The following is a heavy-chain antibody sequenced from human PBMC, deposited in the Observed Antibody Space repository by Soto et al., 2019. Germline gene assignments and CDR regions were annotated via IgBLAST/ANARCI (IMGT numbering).Heavy chain of an antibody. CDR3: AKERAGDYDILTGYPHFAY. D-gene: IGHD3-9*01. CDR1: GFTFSSYA. J-gene: IGHJ4*02. Sequence: GGSLRLSCAASGFTFSSYAMSWVRQAPGKGLEWVSAISGSGGSTYYADSVKGRSTISRDNSKNTLYLQMNSLRAEDTAVYYCAKERAGDYDILTGYPHFAYGGQGTLVTVSS. V-gene: IGHV3-23*01. CDR2: ISGSGGST.